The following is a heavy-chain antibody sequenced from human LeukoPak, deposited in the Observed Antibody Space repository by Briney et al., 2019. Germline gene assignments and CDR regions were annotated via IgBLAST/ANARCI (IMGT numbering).Heavy chain of an antibody. J-gene: IGHJ4*02. CDR2: ISSSSSYI. D-gene: IGHD4-23*01. V-gene: IGHV3-21*01. Sequence: GGSLRLSCAASGFTFSSYSMNWVRQAPGKGLEWVSSISSSSSYIYYADSVKGRFTISRDNAKNSLYLQMNSLRAEDTAVYYCASTGGGNSGFGYWGQGTLVTVSS. CDR3: ASTGGGNSGFGY. CDR1: GFTFSSYS.